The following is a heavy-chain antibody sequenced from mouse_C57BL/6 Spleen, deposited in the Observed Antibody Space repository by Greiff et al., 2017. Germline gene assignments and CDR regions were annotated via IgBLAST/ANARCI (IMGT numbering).Heavy chain of an antibody. D-gene: IGHD3-3*01. J-gene: IGHJ4*01. CDR2: ISDGGSYT. V-gene: IGHV5-4*03. CDR1: GFTFSSYA. CDR3: ARRGRAMDY. Sequence: EVQRVESGGGLVKPGGSLKLSCAASGFTFSSYAMSWVRQTPEKRLEWVATISDGGSYTYYPDNVKGRFTISRDNAKNNLYLQMSHLKSEDTAMYYCARRGRAMDYWGQGTSVTVSS.